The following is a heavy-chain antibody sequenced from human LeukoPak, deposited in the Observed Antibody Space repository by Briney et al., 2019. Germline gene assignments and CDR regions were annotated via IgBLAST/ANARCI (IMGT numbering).Heavy chain of an antibody. D-gene: IGHD6-13*01. CDR2: ISYVGSNK. J-gene: IGHJ6*02. CDR3: AKVYSSSWSQYYYYGMDV. CDR1: GFTFSNSA. Sequence: GRSLRLSCAASGFTFSNSAMSWVRQAPGKGLEWVAVISYVGSNKYYADSVKGRFTISRDNSKNTLYLQMNSLRAEDTAVYYCAKVYSSSWSQYYYYGMDVWGQGTTVTVSS. V-gene: IGHV3-30*18.